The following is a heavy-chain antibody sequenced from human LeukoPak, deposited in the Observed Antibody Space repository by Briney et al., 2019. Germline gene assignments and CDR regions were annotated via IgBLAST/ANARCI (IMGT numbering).Heavy chain of an antibody. CDR1: GFTFRNYW. CDR3: ARGPSGYHNT. CDR2: IKQDGSEK. Sequence: GGSLRLSCAASGFTFRNYWMHWVRQAPGKGLEWVANIKQDGSEKYYVDSVKGRFTISRDNAKNSLYLQIISLRAEDTAVYYCARGPSGYHNTGGQGTLVTVSS. J-gene: IGHJ4*02. D-gene: IGHD5-12*01. V-gene: IGHV3-7*01.